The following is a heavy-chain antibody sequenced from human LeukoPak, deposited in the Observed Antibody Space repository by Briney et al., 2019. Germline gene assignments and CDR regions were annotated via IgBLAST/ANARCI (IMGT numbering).Heavy chain of an antibody. V-gene: IGHV3-7*01. J-gene: IGHJ4*02. CDR2: IKQDGSEK. CDR1: GFTFSTYW. CDR3: TREAAAGIDY. Sequence: GGSLRLSRAASGFTFSTYWMSWVRQAPGKGLEWVANIKQDGSEKYYLDSVKGRFTISRDNAKNSLYLQMNSLRAEDTAVYFCTREAAAGIDYWGQGTLVTVSS. D-gene: IGHD6-13*01.